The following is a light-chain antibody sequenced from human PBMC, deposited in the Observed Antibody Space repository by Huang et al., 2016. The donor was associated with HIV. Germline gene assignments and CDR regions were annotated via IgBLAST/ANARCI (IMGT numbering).Light chain of an antibody. CDR1: QSVSSN. CDR2: GAS. Sequence: ERVMTQSPATLSVSPGERATLSCRASQSVSSNFAWYQQKPGQTPRLLIYGASTRATGIPARFSGSGFGTEFTLTISSLQSEDFAVYYCQQYNNWPMYTFGQGTKLEIK. V-gene: IGKV3-15*01. J-gene: IGKJ2*01. CDR3: QQYNNWPMYT.